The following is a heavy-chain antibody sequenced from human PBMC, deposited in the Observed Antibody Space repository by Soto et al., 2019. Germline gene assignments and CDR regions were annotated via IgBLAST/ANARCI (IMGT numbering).Heavy chain of an antibody. Sequence: PGGSLRLSCAASGFTFSSYAMSWVRQAPGKGLEWVSAISGSGGSTYYADSVKGRFTISRDNSKNTLYLQMNSLRAEDTAVYYCARDRLRWLQFNYWGQGTLVTVSS. CDR3: ARDRLRWLQFNY. J-gene: IGHJ4*02. CDR1: GFTFSSYA. CDR2: ISGSGGST. V-gene: IGHV3-23*01. D-gene: IGHD5-12*01.